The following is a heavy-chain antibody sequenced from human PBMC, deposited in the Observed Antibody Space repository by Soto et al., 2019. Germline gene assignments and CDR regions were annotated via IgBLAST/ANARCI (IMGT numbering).Heavy chain of an antibody. J-gene: IGHJ4*02. Sequence: QVQLVQSGAEAKKPGASVKVSCKASGYTFFSHDINWVRQASGQGLEWMGWVNPQSGKTEYAKKFQGRVTMTRDPSIDTAYMELSSLTSEDTAIYYCAIYTTSFAPFNHWGQGALVTVSS. CDR1: GYTFFSHD. V-gene: IGHV1-8*02. CDR2: VNPQSGKT. CDR3: AIYTTSFAPFNH. D-gene: IGHD1-26*01.